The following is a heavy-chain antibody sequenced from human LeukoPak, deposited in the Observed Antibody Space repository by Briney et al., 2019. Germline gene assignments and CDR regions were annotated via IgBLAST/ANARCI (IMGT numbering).Heavy chain of an antibody. Sequence: SETLSLTCTVSGGSISSYYWSWSRQSPGKGLEWVGHIYKFGSTNYNPSLKSRVTISVDTSKNQFSLKLSSVTAADTAVYYCARAIVVVVTAPPYWFFDLWGRGTLVTVSS. J-gene: IGHJ2*01. CDR2: IYKFGST. CDR3: ARAIVVVVTAPPYWFFDL. V-gene: IGHV4-4*08. D-gene: IGHD2-21*02. CDR1: GGSISSYY.